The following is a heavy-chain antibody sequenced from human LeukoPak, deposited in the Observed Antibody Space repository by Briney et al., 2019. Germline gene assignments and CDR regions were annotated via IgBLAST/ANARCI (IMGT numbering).Heavy chain of an antibody. J-gene: IGHJ4*02. V-gene: IGHV4-61*02. D-gene: IGHD4-17*01. CDR1: GGSISSGSYY. CDR2: IYTSGST. CDR3: ARAGGTTDSVFFDY. Sequence: SQTLSLTCTVSGGSISSGSYYWSWIRQPAGKGLEWIGRIYTSGSTNYNPSLESRVTISVDTSKNQFSLKLSSVTAADTAVYYCARAGGTTDSVFFDYWGQGTLVTVSS.